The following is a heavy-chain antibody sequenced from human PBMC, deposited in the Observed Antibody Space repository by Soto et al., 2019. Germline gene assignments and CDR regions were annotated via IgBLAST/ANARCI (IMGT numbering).Heavy chain of an antibody. V-gene: IGHV6-1*01. D-gene: IGHD6-19*01. CDR3: ARDSPTSPFIAVAGPLDY. Sequence: QSQTLSLTCAISGDRVSSNSAAWHWIRQSPSRGLEWLGRTYYRSKWYNDYAVSVKSRITINPDTSKNQFSLQLNSVTPEDTAVYYCARDSPTSPFIAVAGPLDYWGQGTLVTVSS. CDR1: GDRVSSNSAA. CDR2: TYYRSKWYN. J-gene: IGHJ4*02.